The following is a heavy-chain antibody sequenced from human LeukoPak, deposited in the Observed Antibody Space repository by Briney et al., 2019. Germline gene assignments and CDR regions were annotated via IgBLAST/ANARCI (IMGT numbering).Heavy chain of an antibody. V-gene: IGHV3-74*01. D-gene: IGHD1-1*01. CDR2: INGDGSTS. CDR1: GFTFSSYW. Sequence: GGSLRLSCAASGFTFSSYWMHWVRQAPGKGLVWVSRINGDGSTSNYADSVKGRFTISRDNAKNMLYLQMNSLRAEDTAVYYCARASNRNSINFDYWGQGTLVTVSS. CDR3: ARASNRNSINFDY. J-gene: IGHJ4*02.